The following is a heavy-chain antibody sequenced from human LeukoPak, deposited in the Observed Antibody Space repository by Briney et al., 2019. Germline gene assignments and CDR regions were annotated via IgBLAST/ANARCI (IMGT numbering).Heavy chain of an antibody. Sequence: GGSLRLSCAASGFTFSSYWMSWVRQAPGKGLEWVANIKQDGSEKYYVDSVKGRFTISRDNAKNSLYLQMNSLRAEDTAVYYCASLYYDSSGYFGYFDYWGQGTLVTVSS. D-gene: IGHD3-22*01. CDR1: GFTFSSYW. CDR3: ASLYYDSSGYFGYFDY. CDR2: IKQDGSEK. J-gene: IGHJ4*02. V-gene: IGHV3-7*01.